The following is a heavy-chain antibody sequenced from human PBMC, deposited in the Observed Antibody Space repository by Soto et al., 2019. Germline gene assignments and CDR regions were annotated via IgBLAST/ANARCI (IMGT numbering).Heavy chain of an antibody. J-gene: IGHJ1*01. CDR2: ISPNGQGI. V-gene: IGHV3-23*01. CDR1: GFTVTSNG. Sequence: EVKLLESGGGLVQPGGSLRLSCGVSGFTVTSNGVSWVRQAPGKGLEWVSAISPNGQGIWYADSVKGRFAISRDNAKNSLHLQMNSLRAEDTAFYYCVKDESINWYSGHFRHWGQGTLVTVSS. CDR3: VKDESINWYSGHFRH. D-gene: IGHD6-13*01.